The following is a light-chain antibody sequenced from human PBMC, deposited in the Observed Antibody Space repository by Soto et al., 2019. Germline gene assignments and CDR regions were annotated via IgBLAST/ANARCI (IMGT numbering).Light chain of an antibody. CDR1: QSVSSSY. V-gene: IGKV3-20*01. CDR2: GAS. Sequence: EIVLTQSPATLSLSPGERATLSCRASQSVSSSYVAWYQQKRGQAPRLLMYGASSRATGIPDRFSGSGSGTDFTLTISRLEPEDFVLYYCQHFRAFGQGTRLEIK. CDR3: QHFRA. J-gene: IGKJ5*01.